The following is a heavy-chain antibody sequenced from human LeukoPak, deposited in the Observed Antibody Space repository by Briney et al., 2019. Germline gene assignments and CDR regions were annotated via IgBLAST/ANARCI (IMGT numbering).Heavy chain of an antibody. D-gene: IGHD5-12*01. CDR2: IYYSGST. J-gene: IGHJ4*02. Sequence: SGTLSLTCTVSSGSISSYYWSWIRQPPGKGLEWIGYIYYSGSTNYNPSLKSRVTISVDTSRNQFSLKLSSVTAADTAVYYCARLMGYSGYDPVDYWGQGTLSPSPQ. CDR1: SGSISSYY. CDR3: ARLMGYSGYDPVDY. V-gene: IGHV4-59*08.